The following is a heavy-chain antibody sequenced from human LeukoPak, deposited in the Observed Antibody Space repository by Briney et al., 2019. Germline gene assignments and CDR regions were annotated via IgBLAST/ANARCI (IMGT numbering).Heavy chain of an antibody. CDR2: IYHSGST. D-gene: IGHD4-23*01. J-gene: IGHJ4*02. V-gene: IGHV4-4*02. CDR3: AREGLSTVAYDY. Sequence: PSETLSLTCAVSGGSISSSNWWSWVRQPPGKGLEWIGEIYHSGSTYYNPSLKSRVTISIDTSKSQFSLKLSSVTAADTAVYYCAREGLSTVAYDYWGQGTLVTVSS. CDR1: GGSISSSNW.